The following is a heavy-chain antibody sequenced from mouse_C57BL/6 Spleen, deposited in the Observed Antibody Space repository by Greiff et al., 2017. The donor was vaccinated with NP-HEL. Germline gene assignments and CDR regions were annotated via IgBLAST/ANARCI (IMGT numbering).Heavy chain of an antibody. V-gene: IGHV1-52*01. CDR2: IDPSDSET. J-gene: IGHJ2*01. Sequence: VQLQQPGAELVRPGSSVKLSCKASGYTFTSYWMHWVKQRPIQGLEWIGNIDPSDSETHYNQKFKDKATLTVDKSSSTAYMQLSSLTSEDSAVYYCARRGIYYGNPLDYWGQGTTLTVSS. CDR3: ARRGIYYGNPLDY. D-gene: IGHD2-1*01. CDR1: GYTFTSYW.